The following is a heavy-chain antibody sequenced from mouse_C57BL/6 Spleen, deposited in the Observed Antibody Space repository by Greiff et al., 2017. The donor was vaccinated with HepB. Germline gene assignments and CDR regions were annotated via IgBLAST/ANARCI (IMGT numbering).Heavy chain of an antibody. CDR3: ARSGSPFDY. J-gene: IGHJ2*01. V-gene: IGHV1-52*01. Sequence: QVQLQQPGAELVRPGSSVKLSCKASGYTFTSYWMHWVKQRPIQGLEWIGNIDPSDSETRYNQKFKDKATLTVDKSSSTAYMQLSSLTSEDSAVYYCARSGSPFDYWGQGTTLTVSS. CDR2: IDPSDSET. D-gene: IGHD3-2*02. CDR1: GYTFTSYW.